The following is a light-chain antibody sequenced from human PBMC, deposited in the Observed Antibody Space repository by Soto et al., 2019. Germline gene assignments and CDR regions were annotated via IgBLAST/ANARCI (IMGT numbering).Light chain of an antibody. CDR1: QSLLQSRGYNY. CDR3: MQALQTPLT. V-gene: IGKV2-28*01. J-gene: IGKJ4*01. Sequence: DIVMTQSPLSLPVTPGEPASISCRSSQSLLQSRGYNYLDWYLQKPGQSPQLLIYLGSNRASGVPYRFSGSGSGIDFTLRISRVEADDVGVYYCMQALQTPLTFGGGTKVEIK. CDR2: LGS.